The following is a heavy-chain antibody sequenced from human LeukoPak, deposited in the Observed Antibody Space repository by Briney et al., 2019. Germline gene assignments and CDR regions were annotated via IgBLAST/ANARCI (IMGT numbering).Heavy chain of an antibody. Sequence: PGGPLRLSCAASGFTFSSYAMHWVRQAPAKGLEGVAFIWYDGSQKYYADSVKGRFTISRDKSKNTLYLQMNSLRGEDTALYYCTRDGGKGYGLDYWGQGTLVTVSS. J-gene: IGHJ4*01. V-gene: IGHV3-30*02. D-gene: IGHD2-15*01. CDR3: TRDGGKGYGLDY. CDR1: GFTFSSYA. CDR2: IWYDGSQK.